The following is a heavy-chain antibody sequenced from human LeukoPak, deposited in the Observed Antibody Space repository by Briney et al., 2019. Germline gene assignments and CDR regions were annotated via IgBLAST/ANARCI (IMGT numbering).Heavy chain of an antibody. D-gene: IGHD3-22*01. CDR1: GYSISSGYY. J-gene: IGHJ3*02. CDR3: ARYHYDSSGYYGGSAFDI. Sequence: SETLSLTCTVSGYSISSGYYWGWIRQPPEKGLEWVGSIYHSGSTYYNPSLKSRVTISVDTSKNQFSLKLSSVTAADTAVYYCARYHYDSSGYYGGSAFDIWGQGTMVTVSS. V-gene: IGHV4-38-2*02. CDR2: IYHSGST.